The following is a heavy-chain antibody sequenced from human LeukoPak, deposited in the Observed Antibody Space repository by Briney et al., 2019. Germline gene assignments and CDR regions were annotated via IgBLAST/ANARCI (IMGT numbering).Heavy chain of an antibody. Sequence: GGSLRLSCAASGFSFSSYWMHWVRQAPGKGLVWVSHIKSDGSSTNYADSVKGRFTISRDNAKNTLYLQMNSLRAEDTAVYYCARDRGYGLDYWGQGTLVTVSS. CDR3: ARDRGYGLDY. V-gene: IGHV3-74*01. CDR1: GFSFSSYW. D-gene: IGHD4-17*01. J-gene: IGHJ4*02. CDR2: IKSDGSST.